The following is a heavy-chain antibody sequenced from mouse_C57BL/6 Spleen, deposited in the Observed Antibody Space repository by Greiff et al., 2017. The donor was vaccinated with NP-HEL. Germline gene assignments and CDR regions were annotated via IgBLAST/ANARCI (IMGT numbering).Heavy chain of an antibody. Sequence: QVPLQQSGAELARPGAPVKMSCKASGSPFTSYPMHWVKQRPGQGLEWIGYINPSSGYTKYNQKFKDKATLTADKSSSTAYMQLSSLTSEDSAVYYCARVRDYGYDYWGQGTTLTVSS. D-gene: IGHD2-2*01. V-gene: IGHV1-4*01. CDR3: ARVRDYGYDY. CDR2: INPSSGYT. J-gene: IGHJ2*01. CDR1: GSPFTSYP.